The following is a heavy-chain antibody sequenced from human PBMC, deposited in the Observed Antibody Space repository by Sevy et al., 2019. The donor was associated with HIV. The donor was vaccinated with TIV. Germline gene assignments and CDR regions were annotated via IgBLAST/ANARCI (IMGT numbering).Heavy chain of an antibody. J-gene: IGHJ6*02. D-gene: IGHD2-8*01. CDR2: IKRDPDGGTT. CDR3: STDPIIVLLVTDGMDV. Sequence: GGSLRLSCLASGFPFSYAWMSWVRKAPGKGLEWVGRIKRDPDGGTTDNPAPVKGRFTSSRDDSKNTLNLQMNSLKTEDTGVYYCSTDPIIVLLVTDGMDVWGQGTTVTVSS. CDR1: GFPFSYAW. V-gene: IGHV3-15*01.